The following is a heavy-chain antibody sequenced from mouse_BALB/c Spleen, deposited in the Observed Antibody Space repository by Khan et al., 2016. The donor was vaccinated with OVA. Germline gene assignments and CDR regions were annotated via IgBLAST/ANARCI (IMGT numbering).Heavy chain of an antibody. CDR1: GYSITSDYA. J-gene: IGHJ2*01. CDR3: ARIYGGDFDY. V-gene: IGHV3-2*02. D-gene: IGHD1-1*01. Sequence: EVKLEESGPGLVKPSQSLSLTCTVTGYSITSDYAWNWIRQFPGNKLEWMGYISYSGNTKYNPSLKSRISITRDTSKNQFFLQLNSVTAEDTATYYCARIYGGDFDYWGQGTTLTVSS. CDR2: ISYSGNT.